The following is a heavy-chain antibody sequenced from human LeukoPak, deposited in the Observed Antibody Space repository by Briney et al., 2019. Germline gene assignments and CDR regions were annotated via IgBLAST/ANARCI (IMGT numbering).Heavy chain of an antibody. CDR2: INVGNGNT. CDR1: GYTFTTNN. V-gene: IGHV1-3*01. J-gene: IGHJ2*01. CDR3: ARDGAAAGIWSFDL. Sequence: ASVKVSCKASGYTFTTNNMHWVRQVPGQRLEWMGWINVGNGNTRYSQKFQDRVTITRDTSSSTAYIELRSLKSEDTAVYYCARDGAAAGIWSFDLWGRGTLVTVSS. D-gene: IGHD6-13*01.